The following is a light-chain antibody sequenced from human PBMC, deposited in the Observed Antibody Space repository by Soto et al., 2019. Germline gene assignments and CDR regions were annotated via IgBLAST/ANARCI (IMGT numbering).Light chain of an antibody. CDR1: QSVSSH. V-gene: IGKV3-20*01. CDR3: QQYGSSPLT. CDR2: GAS. Sequence: ELVMTQSPATLSVSPGARATLSCRASQSVSSHLAWYQQKPGQAPRLLIYGASSRATGIPDRFSGSVSGTDFTLNISRLEPEDVAVYDGQQYGSSPLTFGQGTRLEIK. J-gene: IGKJ5*01.